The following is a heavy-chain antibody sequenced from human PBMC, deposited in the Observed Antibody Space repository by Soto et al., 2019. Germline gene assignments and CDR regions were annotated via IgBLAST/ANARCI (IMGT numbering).Heavy chain of an antibody. Sequence: GESLKISCKGSGYSFTSYWIGWVRQMPGKGLEWMGIIYPGDSDTRYSPYFQGQVTISADKSISTAYLQWSSLKASDTAMYYCARHPGLKMPEGIARPRSYYYYMDVWGKGTTVTVSS. CDR1: GYSFTSYW. V-gene: IGHV5-51*01. CDR3: ARHPGLKMPEGIARPRSYYYYMDV. CDR2: IYPGDSDT. J-gene: IGHJ6*03. D-gene: IGHD6-6*01.